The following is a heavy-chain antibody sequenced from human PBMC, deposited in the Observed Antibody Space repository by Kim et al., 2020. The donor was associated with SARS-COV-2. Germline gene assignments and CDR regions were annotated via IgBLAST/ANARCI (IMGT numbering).Heavy chain of an antibody. CDR1: GFTFDDYA. Sequence: GGSLRLSCAASGFTFDDYAMHWVRQAPGKGLEWVSGISWNSGSIGYADSVKGRFTISRDNAKNSLYLQMNSLRAEDTALYYCARGTTMLDAFDIWGQGTMDSVSS. CDR2: ISWNSGSI. V-gene: IGHV3-9*01. CDR3: ARGTTMLDAFDI. D-gene: IGHD1-7*01. J-gene: IGHJ3*02.